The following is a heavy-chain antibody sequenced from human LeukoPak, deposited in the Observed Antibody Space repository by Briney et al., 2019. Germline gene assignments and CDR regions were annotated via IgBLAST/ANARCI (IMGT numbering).Heavy chain of an antibody. V-gene: IGHV3-23*01. CDR3: AKDSRYLRLGHFDY. CDR1: GFTFSSYA. D-gene: IGHD2-2*01. Sequence: GGSLRLSCAASGFTFSSYAMSWVRQAPGKGLEWVSAISGSGGSTCYADSVKGRFTISRDNSKNTLCLQMNSLRAEDTAVYYCAKDSRYLRLGHFDYWGQGTLVTVSS. CDR2: ISGSGGST. J-gene: IGHJ4*02.